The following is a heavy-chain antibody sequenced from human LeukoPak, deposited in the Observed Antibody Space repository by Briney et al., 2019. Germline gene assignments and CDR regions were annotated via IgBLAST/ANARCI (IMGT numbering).Heavy chain of an antibody. D-gene: IGHD3-22*01. CDR3: ARDARYDSSGYYGN. CDR2: IWYDGSNK. J-gene: IGHJ4*02. V-gene: IGHV3-33*01. CDR1: GFTFSSYG. Sequence: GGSLRLSCAASGFTFSSYGMHWVRQAPGKGLEWVAVIWYDGSNKYYADSVKGRFTISRDNSKNTLYLQMNSLRAEDTAVYYCARDARYDSSGYYGNWGQGTLVTVSS.